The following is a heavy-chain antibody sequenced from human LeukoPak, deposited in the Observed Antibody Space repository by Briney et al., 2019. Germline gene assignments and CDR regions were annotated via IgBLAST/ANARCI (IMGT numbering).Heavy chain of an antibody. CDR3: ARASYYYYMDV. CDR2: IHYNGGT. V-gene: IGHV4-59*01. J-gene: IGHJ6*03. Sequence: SETLSLTCSVSGASFGDGYWTWIRQPPGQGLEWIGFIHYNGGTNYNSSLSSRVAVSLDTSKNQVALSLKSVTAADTATYYCARASYYYYMDVWGRGTTVTVSS. CDR1: GASFGDGY.